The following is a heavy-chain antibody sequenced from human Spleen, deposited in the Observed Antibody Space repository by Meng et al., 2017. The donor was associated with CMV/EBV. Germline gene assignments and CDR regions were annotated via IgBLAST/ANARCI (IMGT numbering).Heavy chain of an antibody. Sequence: GESLKISCAASGFTFSSYSMSWVRQAPGKGLEWVSYISSSGSTIYYADSVKGRFTISRDNAKNSLYLQMNSLRAEDTAVYYCARVFMYYDFWSGYYDFWGQGTLVTVSS. V-gene: IGHV3-48*04. CDR2: ISSSGSTI. D-gene: IGHD3-3*01. CDR1: GFTFSSYS. J-gene: IGHJ4*02. CDR3: ARVFMYYDFWSGYYDF.